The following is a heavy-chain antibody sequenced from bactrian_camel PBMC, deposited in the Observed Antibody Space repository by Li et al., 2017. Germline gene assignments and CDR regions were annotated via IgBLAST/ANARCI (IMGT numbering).Heavy chain of an antibody. J-gene: IGHJ4*01. Sequence: VQLVESGGGSVQAGGSLRLSCTISGFGYSTYCMAWFRQNPGSEREGVAAIDSDSITTYADSVKGRFTISKDSAKNTLYLQMNSLKPEDTAMYYCAADEMGCIENVYRGQGTQVTVS. CDR2: IDSDSITT. CDR3: AADEMGCIENVY. D-gene: IGHD1*01. V-gene: IGHV3S6*01. CDR1: GFGYSTYC.